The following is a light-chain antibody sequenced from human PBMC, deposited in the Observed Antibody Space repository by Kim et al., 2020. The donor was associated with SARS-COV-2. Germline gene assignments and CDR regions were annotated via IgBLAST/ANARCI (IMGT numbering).Light chain of an antibody. V-gene: IGKV3-20*01. CDR3: QQYDTTPRT. Sequence: SPGERATLSGRANQSVRTNFQAWYQKTPGPAPRHLSNGASSRATGIPDSFSGGWSGTVFTLTSSSLELEDFAVYYCQQYDTTPRTFGQGTKVDIK. J-gene: IGKJ1*01. CDR2: GAS. CDR1: QSVRTNF.